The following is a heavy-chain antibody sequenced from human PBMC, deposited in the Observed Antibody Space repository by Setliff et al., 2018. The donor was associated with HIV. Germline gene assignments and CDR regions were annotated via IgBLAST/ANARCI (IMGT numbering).Heavy chain of an antibody. CDR3: ARHQVIPTVIGAFDI. J-gene: IGHJ3*02. D-gene: IGHD3-16*02. CDR2: LHSLGSSRVSDTP. CDR1: SGSMTGHY. V-gene: IGHV4-59*08. Sequence: SETLSLTCSVSSGSMTGHYWTWVRQPPGKGLEWIGYLHSLGSSRVSDTPNYSPSLKSRITISLDTSKRQFSLTMTSVTAADTAVYYCARHQVIPTVIGAFDIWGQGTAVTVSS.